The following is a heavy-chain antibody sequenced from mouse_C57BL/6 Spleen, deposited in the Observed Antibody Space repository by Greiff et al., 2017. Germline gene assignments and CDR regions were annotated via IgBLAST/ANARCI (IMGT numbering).Heavy chain of an antibody. V-gene: IGHV14-3*01. D-gene: IGHD1-1*01. CDR2: IDPANGNT. CDR1: GFNIKNTY. J-gene: IGHJ2*01. Sequence: EVQLQESVAELVRPGASVKLSCTASGFNIKNTYMHWVKQRPEQGLEWIGRIDPANGNTKYAPKFQGKATITADTSSNTAYLQLSSLTSEDTAIYYCARSRDYYGSSYVFDYWGQGTTLTVSS. CDR3: ARSRDYYGSSYVFDY.